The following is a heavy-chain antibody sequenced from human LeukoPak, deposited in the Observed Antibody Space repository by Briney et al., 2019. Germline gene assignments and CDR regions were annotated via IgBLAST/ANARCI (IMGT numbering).Heavy chain of an antibody. CDR3: TTDPRNGYYFDY. D-gene: IGHD1-1*01. J-gene: IGHJ4*02. CDR1: GFTFSNAW. Sequence: PGRSLRLSCAASGFTFSNAWMSWVRQAPGKGLEWIGRIKSKIDGGTTDYAAPVKGRFTISRDDSTDTLYLQLNSLKTEDTAIYYCTTDPRNGYYFDYWGQGTLVTVSS. V-gene: IGHV3-15*01. CDR2: IKSKIDGGTT.